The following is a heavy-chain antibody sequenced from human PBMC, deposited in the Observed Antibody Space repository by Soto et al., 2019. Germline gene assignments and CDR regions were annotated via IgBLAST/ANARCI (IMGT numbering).Heavy chain of an antibody. J-gene: IGHJ4*02. CDR1: GFTFSSYG. V-gene: IGHV3-30*18. CDR2: ISYDGSNK. D-gene: IGHD2-2*01. CDR3: AKTAGRSTDIYCSSTSCSYFDY. Sequence: GGSLRLSCAASGFTFSSYGMHWVRQAPGKGLEWVAVISYDGSNKYYADSVKGRFTISRDNSKNTLYLQMNSLRAEDTAVYYCAKTAGRSTDIYCSSTSCSYFDYWGQGTLVTVSS.